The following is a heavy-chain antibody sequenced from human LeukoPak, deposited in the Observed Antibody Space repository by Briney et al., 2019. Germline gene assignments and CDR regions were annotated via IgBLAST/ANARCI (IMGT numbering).Heavy chain of an antibody. CDR1: GASISSYY. CDR3: ARGLSDSSGYYYGMDV. Sequence: SETLSLTCTVSGASISSYYWSWIRQPPGKGLEWIGYIYYSGSTNYNPSLKSRVTISVDTSKNQFSLKLSSVTAADTAVYYCARGLSDSSGYYYGMDVWGQGTTVTVSS. D-gene: IGHD3-22*01. CDR2: IYYSGST. J-gene: IGHJ6*02. V-gene: IGHV4-59*01.